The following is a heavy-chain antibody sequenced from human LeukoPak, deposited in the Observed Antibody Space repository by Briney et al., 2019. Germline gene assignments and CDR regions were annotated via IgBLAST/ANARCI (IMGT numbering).Heavy chain of an antibody. V-gene: IGHV4-34*01. D-gene: IGHD6-13*01. J-gene: IGHJ4*02. CDR2: INHSGST. CDR1: GGSFSGYY. Sequence: SETLSLTCAVYGGSFSGYYWSWIRQPPGKGLEWIGEINHSGSTNYNPSLKSRVTISVDTSKNQFSLKLSSVTAADTAVYYCARGLQIQDSGSWSDYWGQGTLVTVSS. CDR3: ARGLQIQDSGSWSDY.